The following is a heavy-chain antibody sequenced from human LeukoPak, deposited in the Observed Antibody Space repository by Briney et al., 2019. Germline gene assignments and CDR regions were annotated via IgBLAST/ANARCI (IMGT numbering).Heavy chain of an antibody. CDR2: ISGYNGNT. CDR1: GYTFTGYY. V-gene: IGHV1-18*04. D-gene: IGHD6-19*01. Sequence: ASVKVSCKASGYTFTGYYLHWVRQAPGQGLEWMGLISGYNGNTNYAQQKLQGRVTMTTDTSTSTAYMELRSLRSDDTAVYYCARDLKRGYSSGRYSWGTGSSNDYWGQGTLVTVSS. CDR3: ARDLKRGYSSGRYSWGTGSSNDY. J-gene: IGHJ4*02.